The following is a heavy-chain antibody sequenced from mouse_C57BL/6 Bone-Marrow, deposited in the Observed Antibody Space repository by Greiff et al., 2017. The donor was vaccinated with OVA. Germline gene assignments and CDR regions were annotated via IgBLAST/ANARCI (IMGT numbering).Heavy chain of an antibody. Sequence: VKLMESGAELARPGASVKLSCKASGYTFTSYGISWVKQRTGQGLEWIGEIYPRSGNTYYNEKFKGKATLTADKSSSTAYMELRSLTSEDSAVYFCARSFGYYGSSYYAMDYWGQGTSVTVSS. CDR1: GYTFTSYG. CDR2: IYPRSGNT. J-gene: IGHJ4*01. CDR3: ARSFGYYGSSYYAMDY. D-gene: IGHD1-1*01. V-gene: IGHV1-81*01.